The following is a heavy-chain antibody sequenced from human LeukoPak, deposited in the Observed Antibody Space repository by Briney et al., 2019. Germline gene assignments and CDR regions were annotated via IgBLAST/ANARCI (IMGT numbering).Heavy chain of an antibody. V-gene: IGHV4-34*01. CDR1: GGSFSGYY. Sequence: SETLSLTCAVYGGSFSGYYWSWIRQPPGKGLEWIGEINHSGSTNYNPSLKSRVTISVDTSKNQFSLKLSSVTAADTAVYYSARVDSSGWYELDYWGQGTLVTVSS. CDR2: INHSGST. J-gene: IGHJ4*02. CDR3: ARVDSSGWYELDY. D-gene: IGHD6-19*01.